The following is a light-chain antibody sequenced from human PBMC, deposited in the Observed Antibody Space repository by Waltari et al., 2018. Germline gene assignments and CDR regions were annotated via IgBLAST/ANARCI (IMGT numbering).Light chain of an antibody. CDR2: VVS. J-gene: IGLJ2*01. CDR1: RRDVGGYSQ. V-gene: IGLV2-8*01. Sequence: QSALTQPPSASGSPGQSVTISCPGPRRDVGGYSQVSWYHQHPGKAPKLMIYVVSQRPSGVPDRFSGSKSGNTASLTVSGLQAEDEADYYCSSYAGSKHFLFGGGTKLTVL. CDR3: SSYAGSKHFL.